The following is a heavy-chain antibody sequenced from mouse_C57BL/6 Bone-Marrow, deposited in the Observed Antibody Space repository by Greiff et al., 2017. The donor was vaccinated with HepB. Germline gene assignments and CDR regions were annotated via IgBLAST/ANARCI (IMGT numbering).Heavy chain of an antibody. CDR2: IDPEDGDT. CDR1: GFNIKDYY. V-gene: IGHV14-1*01. D-gene: IGHD1-1*01. J-gene: IGHJ3*01. CDR3: ARDYGSYGFSY. Sequence: EVQGVESGAELVRPGASVKLSCTASGFNIKDYYMHWVKQRPEQGLEWIGRIDPEDGDTEYAPKFQGKATMTADKSSSTAYMQLSSLTYEDSAVYFCARDYGSYGFSYWGQGTLVTVSA.